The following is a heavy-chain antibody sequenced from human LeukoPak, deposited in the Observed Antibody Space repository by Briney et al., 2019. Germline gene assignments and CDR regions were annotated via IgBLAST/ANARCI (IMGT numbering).Heavy chain of an antibody. Sequence: GGSLRLSCAASGFIFSSYSMNWVRQAPGRGLEWVSYISSSGSTIYYADSVKGRFTISRDNANYSLDLQMNSLRAEDTAVYYCARGGLGSWTFDSWGQGTLVTVS. CDR2: ISSSGSTI. V-gene: IGHV3-48*04. CDR1: GFIFSSYS. D-gene: IGHD1-26*01. J-gene: IGHJ4*02. CDR3: ARGGLGSWTFDS.